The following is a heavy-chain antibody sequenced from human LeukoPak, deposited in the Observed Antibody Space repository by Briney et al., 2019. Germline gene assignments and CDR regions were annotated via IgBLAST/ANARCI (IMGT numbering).Heavy chain of an antibody. CDR2: ISSSSSYI. J-gene: IGHJ4*02. CDR3: ATNDYGASDY. D-gene: IGHD4-17*01. V-gene: IGHV3-21*01. CDR1: GFTFSSYS. Sequence: GGSLRLSCAASGFTFSSYSMNWVRQAPGKGLEWVSSISSSSSYIYYADSVKGRFTISRDNAKNSLYLQVNSLRAEDTAVFYCATNDYGASDYWGQGTLVTVSS.